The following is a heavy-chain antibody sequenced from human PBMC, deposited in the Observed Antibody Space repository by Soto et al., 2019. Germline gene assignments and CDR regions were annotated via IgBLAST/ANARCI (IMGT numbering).Heavy chain of an antibody. CDR3: ARDRGEDLKDFDI. Sequence: EVQLVESGGGLVKPGGSLRLSCAASGFTFSSYSMNWVRQAPGKGLEWVSLISSSSSYIYYADSVKGRFTTSRDNAKNSLYLQMNGLRAEDTAVYYCARDRGEDLKDFDIWGQGTMVTVSS. V-gene: IGHV3-21*01. CDR1: GFTFSSYS. D-gene: IGHD3-16*01. J-gene: IGHJ3*02. CDR2: ISSSSSYI.